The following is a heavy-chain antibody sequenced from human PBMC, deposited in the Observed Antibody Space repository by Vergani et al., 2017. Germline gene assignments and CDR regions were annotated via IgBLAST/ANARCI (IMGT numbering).Heavy chain of an antibody. CDR2: IWYDGSNK. CDR1: GFTFSSYG. J-gene: IGHJ4*02. CDR3: ARAGKQQLVHDY. Sequence: QVQLVESGGGVVQPGRSLRLSCAASGFTFSSYGMHWVRQAPGKGLEWVAVIWYDGSNKYYADSVKGRFTISRDNSKNTLYLQMNSLRAEDTAVYYCARAGKQQLVHDYWGQGTLVTVSS. D-gene: IGHD6-13*01. V-gene: IGHV3-33*01.